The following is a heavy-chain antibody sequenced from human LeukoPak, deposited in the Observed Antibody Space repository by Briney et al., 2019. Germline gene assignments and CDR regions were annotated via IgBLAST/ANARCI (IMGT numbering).Heavy chain of an antibody. V-gene: IGHV4-39*01. J-gene: IGHJ5*02. Sequence: SETLSLTCTVPGASISNTGYYWGWIRQPPGKGLEWIGNIYHSGSTYYSPSLKSRVTLSVDTSKNQFSLKLSSVTAADTAVYYCAGRLNGGASHWFDPWGQGTLVTVSS. CDR2: IYHSGST. D-gene: IGHD7-27*01. CDR3: AGRLNGGASHWFDP. CDR1: GASISNTGYY.